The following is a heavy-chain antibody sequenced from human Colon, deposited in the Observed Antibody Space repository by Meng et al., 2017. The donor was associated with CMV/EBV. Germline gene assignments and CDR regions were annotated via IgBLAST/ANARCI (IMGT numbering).Heavy chain of an antibody. CDR3: TRDVLGSSSSSVAFDI. V-gene: IGHV3-66*01. J-gene: IGHJ3*02. D-gene: IGHD6-6*01. CDR1: GFTVSSSY. CDR2: IYSGGNT. Sequence: GESLKISCAASGFTVSSSYMNWVRQAPGKGLEWVSFIYSGGNTYYTDSVKGRFTISRDSSMNTVSLQMNSLREEDTAVYYCTRDVLGSSSSSVAFDIWGQGTVVTVSS.